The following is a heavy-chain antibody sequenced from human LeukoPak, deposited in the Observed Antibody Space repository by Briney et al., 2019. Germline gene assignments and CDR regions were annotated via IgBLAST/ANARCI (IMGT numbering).Heavy chain of an antibody. CDR3: ASLSGYEYYFDY. D-gene: IGHD5-12*01. V-gene: IGHV3-30*02. J-gene: IGHJ4*02. CDR2: IRFDGSNK. CDR1: GFTFSSYG. Sequence: PGGSLRLSCAASGFTFSSYGMHWVRQAPGKGLEGVAFIRFDGSNKYYADSVKGRLTISRDNSKNTLYLQMNSLRDEDTALYYCASLSGYEYYFDYWGQGTLVTVSS.